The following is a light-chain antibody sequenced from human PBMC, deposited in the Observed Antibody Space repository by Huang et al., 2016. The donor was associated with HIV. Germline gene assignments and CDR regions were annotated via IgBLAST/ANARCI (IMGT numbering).Light chain of an antibody. J-gene: IGKJ2*01. CDR1: LSISSS. CDR3: QQYTTYFPT. Sequence: DIQMTQSPSTLSASVGDRVTITSRASLSISSSLAWYQQKPGKAPKLLIYKASSLESGVPSRFSGSGSGTEFTLTISSLQPDDFATYYCQQYTTYFPTFGQGTKLEIK. V-gene: IGKV1-5*03. CDR2: KAS.